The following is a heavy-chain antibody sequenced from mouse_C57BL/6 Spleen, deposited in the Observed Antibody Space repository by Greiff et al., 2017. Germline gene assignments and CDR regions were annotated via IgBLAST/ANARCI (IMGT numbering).Heavy chain of an antibody. Sequence: QVQLQQSGAELVKPGASVKLSCKASGYTFTSYWMQWVKQRPGQGLEWIGEIDPSDSYTNYNQKFKGKATLTVDTSSSTAYMQLSSLTSEDSAVYYCARDYYGSSDYWGQGTTLTVSS. CDR3: ARDYYGSSDY. CDR1: GYTFTSYW. J-gene: IGHJ2*01. CDR2: IDPSDSYT. V-gene: IGHV1-50*01. D-gene: IGHD1-1*01.